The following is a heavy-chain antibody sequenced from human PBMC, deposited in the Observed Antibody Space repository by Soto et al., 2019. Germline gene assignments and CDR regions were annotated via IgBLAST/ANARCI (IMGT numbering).Heavy chain of an antibody. D-gene: IGHD7-27*01. Sequence: EVQLVESGGGLIQPGGSLRISCAASGFTVSSNYMSWVRQAPGKGLEWVSVIYSGGSTYYADSVKGRFTISRDNSKNTLYLQMNSLRAEDTAVYYCARLGWGYYYYGMDVWGQGTTVTVSS. CDR2: IYSGGST. CDR1: GFTVSSNY. V-gene: IGHV3-53*01. J-gene: IGHJ6*02. CDR3: ARLGWGYYYYGMDV.